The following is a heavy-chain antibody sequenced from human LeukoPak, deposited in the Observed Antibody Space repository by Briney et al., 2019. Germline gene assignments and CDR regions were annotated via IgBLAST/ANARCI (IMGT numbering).Heavy chain of an antibody. CDR3: ARITIFGVVMNGSPPSPAEYDY. J-gene: IGHJ4*02. V-gene: IGHV1-2*02. Sequence: ASVKVSCKASGYTFTGYYMHWVRPAPGQGLEWMGWINPNSGGTNYAQKFQGRVTMTRDTSISTAYMELSRLRSDDTAVYYCARITIFGVVMNGSPPSPAEYDYWGQGTLVTVSS. CDR2: INPNSGGT. CDR1: GYTFTGYY. D-gene: IGHD3-3*01.